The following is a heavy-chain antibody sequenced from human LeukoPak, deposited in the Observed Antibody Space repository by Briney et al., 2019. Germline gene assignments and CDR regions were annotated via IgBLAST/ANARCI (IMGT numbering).Heavy chain of an antibody. V-gene: IGHV4-39*01. CDR1: GGSTSNTSYY. CDR3: ASPSSYVSPFRS. D-gene: IGHD3-10*02. Sequence: SEPLSLTFTVSGGSTSNTSYYWGWIRPPPGKGLEWIGSIYYSGSTYYNPSLKSRVTISVDTSKNQFSLKLSSVTAADTAVYYCASPSSYVSPFRSWGRGPLVTVSP. J-gene: IGHJ5*02. CDR2: IYYSGST.